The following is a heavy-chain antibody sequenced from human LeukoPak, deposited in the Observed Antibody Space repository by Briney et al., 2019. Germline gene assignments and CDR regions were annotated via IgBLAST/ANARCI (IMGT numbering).Heavy chain of an antibody. CDR3: ARHWRRAGTYYIDV. J-gene: IGHJ6*03. CDR1: GGSISSSSYY. D-gene: IGHD1-1*01. V-gene: IGHV4-39*01. Sequence: SETLSLTCTVSGGSISSSSYYWGWIRQPPGKGLEWIGSIYYSGSTYYNSSLKSRVTISVDTSKNQFSLKLSSVTAADTAVYYCARHWRRAGTYYIDVWGKGTTVTVSS. CDR2: IYYSGST.